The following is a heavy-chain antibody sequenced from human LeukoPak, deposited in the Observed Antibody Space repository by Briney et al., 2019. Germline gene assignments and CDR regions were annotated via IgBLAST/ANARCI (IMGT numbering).Heavy chain of an antibody. Sequence: SETLSLTCTVSGDSISSSSYYWGWIRQPPGKGLEWIGSIYYSGSTYYNPSLKSRVTISVDTSKNQFSLKLSSVAAADTAVYYCARDITGSFDYWGQGNLVTVSS. CDR1: GDSISSSSYY. J-gene: IGHJ4*02. D-gene: IGHD1-14*01. V-gene: IGHV4-39*07. CDR3: ARDITGSFDY. CDR2: IYYSGST.